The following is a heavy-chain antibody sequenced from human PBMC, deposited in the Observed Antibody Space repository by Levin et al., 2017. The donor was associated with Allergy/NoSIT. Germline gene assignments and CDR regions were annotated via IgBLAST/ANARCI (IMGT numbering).Heavy chain of an antibody. Sequence: ETLSLTCAASGFIFSDYWMYWFRHAPGKGLVCVSRIDGDGGSTSYADSVKGRFSISRDNAKKMLYLQMNSLRAEDTAVYYCMGSGRAASWGQGALVTVSS. CDR3: MGSGRAAS. CDR1: GFIFSDYW. D-gene: IGHD6-19*01. CDR2: IDGDGGST. J-gene: IGHJ4*02. V-gene: IGHV3-74*01.